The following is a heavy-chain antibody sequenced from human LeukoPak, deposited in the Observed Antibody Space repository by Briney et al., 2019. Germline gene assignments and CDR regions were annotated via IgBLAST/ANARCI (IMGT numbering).Heavy chain of an antibody. Sequence: SETLSLTCTVSGGSMSSDNYYWNWIRLPAGKGLEWIGRIYTSGSTNYNPSLKSRVTMSVDTSKNQFSLELSSATAADTAVYYCARGGLQNYYDNSGYYYSFDSWGQGALVTVSS. CDR2: IYTSGST. CDR1: GGSMSSDNYY. V-gene: IGHV4-61*02. J-gene: IGHJ4*02. CDR3: ARGGLQNYYDNSGYYYSFDS. D-gene: IGHD3-22*01.